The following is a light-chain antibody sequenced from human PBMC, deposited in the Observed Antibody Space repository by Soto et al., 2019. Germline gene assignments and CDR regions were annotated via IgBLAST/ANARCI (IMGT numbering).Light chain of an antibody. CDR1: GSDVGGHNY. J-gene: IGLJ2*01. V-gene: IGLV2-8*01. Sequence: QSALTQPPSASGSRGQSVTISCTGTGSDVGGHNYVSWYQQHPGKAPKLIIYEFRKRPSGVPDRFSGSKSGNTASLTVSGIQAEDEADYYCSSYEGSKNLVFGGGTKLTVL. CDR3: SSYEGSKNLV. CDR2: EFR.